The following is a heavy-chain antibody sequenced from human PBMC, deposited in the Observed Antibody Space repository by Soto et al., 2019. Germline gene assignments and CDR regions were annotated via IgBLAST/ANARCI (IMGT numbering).Heavy chain of an antibody. J-gene: IGHJ4*02. CDR3: ARRDTPYSSSWYRLFDY. D-gene: IGHD6-13*01. CDR2: ISAYNGNT. Sequence: QVQLVQSGAEVKKPGASVKVSCKASGCTFTSYGISWVRQAPGQGLEWMGWISAYNGNTNYAQKLQGRVTMTTDTSTSTAYMELRSLRSDDTAVYYCARRDTPYSSSWYRLFDYWGQGTLVTVSS. V-gene: IGHV1-18*01. CDR1: GCTFTSYG.